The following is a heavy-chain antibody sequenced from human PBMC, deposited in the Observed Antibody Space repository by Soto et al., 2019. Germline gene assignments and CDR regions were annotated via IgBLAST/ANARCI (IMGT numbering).Heavy chain of an antibody. V-gene: IGHV1-8*01. J-gene: IGHJ4*02. CDR1: GYTFTSYD. CDR3: AKGSRADCYSDSDY. Sequence: ASVKVSCKASGYTFTSYDINWVRQATGQGLEWMGWMNPNSGNTGYAQKFQGRVTMTRNTSISTAYMELSSLRSEDTALYYCAKGSRADCYSDSDYWGQGTLVTVSS. CDR2: MNPNSGNT. D-gene: IGHD2-21*02.